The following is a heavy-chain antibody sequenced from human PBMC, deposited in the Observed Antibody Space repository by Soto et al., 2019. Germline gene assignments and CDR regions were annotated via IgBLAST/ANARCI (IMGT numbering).Heavy chain of an antibody. Sequence: PGGSLRLSCAASGFTFSSYAMHWVRQAPGKGLEWVAVISYDGSNKYYADSVKGRFTISRDNSKNTLYLQMNSLRAEDTAVYYCARPPEGIVGATTPNFDYWGQGTPVTVSS. CDR3: ARPPEGIVGATTPNFDY. CDR2: ISYDGSNK. CDR1: GFTFSSYA. D-gene: IGHD1-26*01. V-gene: IGHV3-30-3*01. J-gene: IGHJ4*02.